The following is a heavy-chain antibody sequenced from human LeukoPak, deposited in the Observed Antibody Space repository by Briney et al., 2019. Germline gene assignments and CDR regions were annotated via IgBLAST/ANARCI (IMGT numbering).Heavy chain of an antibody. V-gene: IGHV1-46*01. D-gene: IGHD3-22*01. J-gene: IGHJ3*02. CDR1: GYTFTSYY. CDR3: ARALWVTMIVGQAGAFDI. Sequence: ASVKVSCKASGYTFTSYYMHWVRQAPGQGLEWMGIINPSGGSTSYAQKFQGRVTMTRDTSTSTVYMELSSLRSEDTAVYYCARALWVTMIVGQAGAFDIWGQGTMVTVSS. CDR2: INPSGGST.